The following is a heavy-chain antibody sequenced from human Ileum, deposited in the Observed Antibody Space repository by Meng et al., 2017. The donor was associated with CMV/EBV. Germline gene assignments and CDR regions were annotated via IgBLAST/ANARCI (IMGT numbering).Heavy chain of an antibody. J-gene: IGHJ5*01. V-gene: IGHV3-74*03. CDR2: IDTDGTVT. D-gene: IGHD1-14*01. Sequence: EVQLVGSGGGLVRPGGSLRLSCADSGFTFNYHWMDWVRQAPGEGPVWVSRIDTDGTVTSYAESVRGRFTISRDNSKNTLYLQMNDLRAGDSGVYYCVRDLVGNRDSWGHGTLVTVSS. CDR3: VRDLVGNRDS. CDR1: GFTFNYHW.